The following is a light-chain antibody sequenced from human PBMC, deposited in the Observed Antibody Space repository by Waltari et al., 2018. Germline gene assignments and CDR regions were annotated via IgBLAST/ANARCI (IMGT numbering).Light chain of an antibody. J-gene: IGLJ3*02. CDR1: SSDVGGYEY. Sequence: QSALTQPPSASGSPGQSVTISCTGTSSDVGGYEYVSWYQQHPGKAPTLMIYEVSKRPSGVPDRFSGSKSGNMASLTVSGLQPEDEADYYCSSYAGSNDLVFGGGTKLTVL. V-gene: IGLV2-8*01. CDR3: SSYAGSNDLV. CDR2: EVS.